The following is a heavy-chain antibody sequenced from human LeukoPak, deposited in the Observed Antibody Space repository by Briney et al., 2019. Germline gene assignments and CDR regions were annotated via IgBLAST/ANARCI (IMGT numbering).Heavy chain of an antibody. CDR2: MNPNSGNT. J-gene: IGHJ3*02. V-gene: IGHV1-8*01. CDR3: ARILGGDYGDAFDI. D-gene: IGHD4-17*01. CDR1: GYTFTSYD. Sequence: ASVKVSCKASGYTFTSYDINWVRQATGQGLEWMGWMNPNSGNTGCAQKFQGRVTMTRNTSISTAYMELSSLRSEDTAVYYCARILGGDYGDAFDIWGQGTMVTVSS.